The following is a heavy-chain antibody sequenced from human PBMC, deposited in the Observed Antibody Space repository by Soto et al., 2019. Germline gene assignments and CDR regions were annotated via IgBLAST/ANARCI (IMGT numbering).Heavy chain of an antibody. Sequence: GGSLRLSCAASGFTFSSYGMHWVRQAPGKGLEWVAVIWYDGSNKYYADSVKGRFTISRDNSKNTLYLQMNSLRAEDTAVYYCARTPGDPYWYFDLWGRGPLVTVSS. CDR2: IWYDGSNK. J-gene: IGHJ2*01. V-gene: IGHV3-33*01. CDR3: ARTPGDPYWYFDL. CDR1: GFTFSSYG. D-gene: IGHD7-27*01.